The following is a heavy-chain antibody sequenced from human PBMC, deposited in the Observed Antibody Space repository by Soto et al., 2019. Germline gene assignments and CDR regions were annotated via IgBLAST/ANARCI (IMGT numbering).Heavy chain of an antibody. J-gene: IGHJ4*02. CDR2: IKSKTDGGTT. CDR3: TTDQSPLFTEY. CDR1: GFTFSNAW. V-gene: IGHV3-15*01. D-gene: IGHD3-16*01. Sequence: EVQLVESGGGLVKPGGSLRLSCAASGFTFSNAWMSWVRQAPGKGLEWVGGIKSKTDGGTTDYAAPVKGRFTISRDDSKNTLYLQMNSLKTEDTAVYYCTTDQSPLFTEYWGQGTLVTVSS.